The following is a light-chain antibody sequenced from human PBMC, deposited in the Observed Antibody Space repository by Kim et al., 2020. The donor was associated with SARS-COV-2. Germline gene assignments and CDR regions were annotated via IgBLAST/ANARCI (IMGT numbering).Light chain of an antibody. J-gene: IGKJ1*01. CDR1: ESISSS. V-gene: IGKV3-15*01. CDR3: QQYSKWPRT. CDR2: GAS. Sequence: EIVMTQSPATLSVSPGERATLSCRASESISSSLAWFQQKRGQAPRLLFYGASIRATGIPARFSGSGSGTEFSLTISSLQSEDFAVYYCQQYSKWPRTFGQGTKVDIK.